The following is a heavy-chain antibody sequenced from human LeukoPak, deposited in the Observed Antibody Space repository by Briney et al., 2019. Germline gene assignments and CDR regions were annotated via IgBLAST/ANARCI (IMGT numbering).Heavy chain of an antibody. CDR2: INNGGGGT. J-gene: IGHJ4*02. CDR3: ARSGLATCHY. V-gene: IGHV3-23*01. D-gene: IGHD3-10*01. CDR1: GFIFTDYA. Sequence: GGSLRLSWQASGFIFTDYAMSWGRHAPGKGLEWVSSINNGGGGTFFADSVKGRFTISRDDSRGMVHLQMNSLSAEDTAVYYCARSGLATCHYWGQGTLVTVSS.